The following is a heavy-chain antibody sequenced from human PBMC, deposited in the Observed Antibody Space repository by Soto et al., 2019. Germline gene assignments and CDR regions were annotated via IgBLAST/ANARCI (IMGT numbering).Heavy chain of an antibody. D-gene: IGHD1-26*01. CDR1: GGSFSGYY. J-gene: IGHJ6*02. CDR3: ARDPLWDYYYGMDV. Sequence: TSETPFLTCAVYGGSFSGYYWGWVRQPPGKGVEWIGGINHSGRTNYKPPPKSRVTISVDTSKNPFSLKLSSVTAADTAVYYCARDPLWDYYYGMDVWGQATTVTVSS. V-gene: IGHV4-34*01. CDR2: INHSGRT.